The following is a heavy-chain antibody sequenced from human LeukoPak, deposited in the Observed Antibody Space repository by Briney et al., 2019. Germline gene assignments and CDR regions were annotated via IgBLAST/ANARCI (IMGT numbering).Heavy chain of an antibody. V-gene: IGHV3-48*01. CDR3: ARDSEDSGSYYTEDAFDI. Sequence: PGGSLRLSGAAAGVTFSSYSMNWVRQAPGKGLEWVSYISSSSSTIYYADSVKGRFTVSRDNAKNSLYLQMNSLRAEDTAVYYCARDSEDSGSYYTEDAFDIWGQGTMVTVSS. J-gene: IGHJ3*02. CDR2: ISSSSSTI. CDR1: GVTFSSYS. D-gene: IGHD1-26*01.